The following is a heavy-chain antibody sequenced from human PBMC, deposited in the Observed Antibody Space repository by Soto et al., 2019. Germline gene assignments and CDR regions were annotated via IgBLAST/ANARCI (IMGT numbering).Heavy chain of an antibody. V-gene: IGHV4-39*01. Sequence: SETLSLTCTVSGGSISSSSYYWGWIRQPPGKGLEWIGSIYYSGSTYYNPSLKSRVTISVDTSKNQFSLKLSSVTAADTAVYYCARRMWYFDYWGQGTLVTSPQ. CDR2: IYYSGST. CDR1: GGSISSSSYY. CDR3: ARRMWYFDY. J-gene: IGHJ4*02. D-gene: IGHD2-21*01.